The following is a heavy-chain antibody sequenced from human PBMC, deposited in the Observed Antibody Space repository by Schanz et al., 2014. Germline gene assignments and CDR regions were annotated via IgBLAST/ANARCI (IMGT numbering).Heavy chain of an antibody. CDR3: ARDEGRDGYNLAFDV. V-gene: IGHV3-23*04. Sequence: EVQLEESGGGLVQPGGSLRVSCAATGFTFSDYAMSWVRQAPGKGLEWVSAISDSGGSMFYADSVKGRFTISRDSSKNTLFLQMNSLRPEDTALYFCARDEGRDGYNLAFDVWGQGTLVTVSS. D-gene: IGHD5-12*01. CDR1: GFTFSDYA. J-gene: IGHJ3*01. CDR2: ISDSGGSM.